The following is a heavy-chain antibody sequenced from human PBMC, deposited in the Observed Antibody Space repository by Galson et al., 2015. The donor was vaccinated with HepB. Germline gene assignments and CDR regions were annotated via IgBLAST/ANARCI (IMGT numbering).Heavy chain of an antibody. CDR1: GFTFAW. Sequence: SLRLSCAASGFTFAWMSWVRQAPGQGLEWVGRIKSINDGGTTDYAPPVKGRFTISRDDSKNTLYLQMNSLKTEGTAVYYCVIDLSTTVIINSNFHSWGQGTLVTVSS. V-gene: IGHV3-15*01. CDR3: VIDLSTTVIINSNFHS. CDR2: IKSINDGGTT. J-gene: IGHJ4*02. D-gene: IGHD3-9*01.